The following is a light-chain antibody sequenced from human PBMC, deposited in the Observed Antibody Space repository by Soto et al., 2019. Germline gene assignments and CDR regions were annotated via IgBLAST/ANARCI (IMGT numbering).Light chain of an antibody. CDR3: QQYGSSGT. Sequence: VLTQSPGTLSLSAGERATLSCRASQTFSNNYLAWYQQKPGQAPRLLIYGASNRATGIPDRFSGSGSGTDFTLTISRLEPEDFAVYYCQQYGSSGTFGQGTKVDIK. J-gene: IGKJ1*01. CDR1: QTFSNNY. CDR2: GAS. V-gene: IGKV3-20*01.